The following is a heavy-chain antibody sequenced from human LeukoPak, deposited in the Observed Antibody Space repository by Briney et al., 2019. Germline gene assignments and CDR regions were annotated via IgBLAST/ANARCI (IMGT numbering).Heavy chain of an antibody. V-gene: IGHV3-30*18. Sequence: GGSLRLSCAASGFTFSSYGMHWVRQVPGKGLDWVTLISSDGSTKYYADSVKGRFTIARDNAKNSLYLQMNSLRAEDTAVYYCAKDHYSRTSWGSDYWGQGTLVTVSS. CDR2: ISSDGSTK. CDR3: AKDHYSRTSWGSDY. CDR1: GFTFSSYG. D-gene: IGHD6-6*01. J-gene: IGHJ4*02.